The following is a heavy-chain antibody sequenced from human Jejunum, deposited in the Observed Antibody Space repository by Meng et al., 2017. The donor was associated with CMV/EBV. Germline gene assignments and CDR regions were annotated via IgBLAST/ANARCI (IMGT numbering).Heavy chain of an antibody. V-gene: IGHV3-33*03. J-gene: IGHJ5*02. Sequence: CAASGFTFSSFGMHWVRQAPGKGLEWVAVIWGDGSEKYYSDSVKGRFTISRDNPKNTLYLQMNSLRPEDTAVYFCAKGGSGSYDWFDPWGQGTLVTVSS. CDR1: GFTFSSFG. D-gene: IGHD1-26*01. CDR3: AKGGSGSYDWFDP. CDR2: IWGDGSEK.